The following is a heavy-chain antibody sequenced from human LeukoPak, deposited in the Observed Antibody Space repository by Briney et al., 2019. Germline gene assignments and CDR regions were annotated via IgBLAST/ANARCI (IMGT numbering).Heavy chain of an antibody. Sequence: SETLSLTCTVSGGSISSYYWSWIRQPAGKGLEWIGRIYTSGSTNYNPSLKGRVTMSVDTSKNQFSLKLSSVTAADTAVYYCARDLRRSVVAGTYYYYYGMDVWGQGTTVTVSS. CDR3: ARDLRRSVVAGTYYYYYGMDV. CDR2: IYTSGST. CDR1: GGSISSYY. D-gene: IGHD6-19*01. J-gene: IGHJ6*02. V-gene: IGHV4-4*07.